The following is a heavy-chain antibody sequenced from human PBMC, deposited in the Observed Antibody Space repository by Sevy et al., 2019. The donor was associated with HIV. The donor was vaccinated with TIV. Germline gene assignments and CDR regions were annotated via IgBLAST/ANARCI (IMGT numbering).Heavy chain of an antibody. Sequence: GGSLRLSCAASGFTFSNYNMNWVRQAPGKGLEWVSFISFMSNYIYYGDSVKGRFTISRDNAKNSVYLQMNSLRAEDTAVHYCARGLVNWDGMDVWGQGTTVTVSS. CDR2: ISFMSNYI. CDR1: GFTFSNYN. J-gene: IGHJ6*02. D-gene: IGHD7-27*01. V-gene: IGHV3-21*01. CDR3: ARGLVNWDGMDV.